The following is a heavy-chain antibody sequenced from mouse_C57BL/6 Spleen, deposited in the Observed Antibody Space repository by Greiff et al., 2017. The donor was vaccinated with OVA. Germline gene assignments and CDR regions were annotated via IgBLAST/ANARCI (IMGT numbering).Heavy chain of an antibody. CDR3: ARGGIITVVAGDYAMDY. Sequence: VQLQQSGPELVKPGASVKISCKASGYAFSSSWMNWVKQRPGKGLEWIGRIYPGDGDTNYNGKFKGKATLTADKSSSTAYMQLSSLTSEDSAVYFCARGGIITVVAGDYAMDYWGQGTSVTVSS. V-gene: IGHV1-82*01. CDR1: GYAFSSSW. J-gene: IGHJ4*01. D-gene: IGHD1-1*01. CDR2: IYPGDGDT.